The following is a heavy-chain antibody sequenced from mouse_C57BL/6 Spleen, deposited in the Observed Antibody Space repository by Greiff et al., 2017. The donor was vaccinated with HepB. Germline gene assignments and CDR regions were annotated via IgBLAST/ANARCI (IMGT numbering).Heavy chain of an antibody. J-gene: IGHJ4*01. CDR3: ARHYDYDVGAMDY. D-gene: IGHD2-4*01. Sequence: EVQRVESGGDLVKPGGSLKLSCAASGFTFSSYGMSWVRQTPDKRLEWVATISSGGSYTYYPDSVKGRFTISRDNAKNTLYLQMSSLKSEDTAMYYCARHYDYDVGAMDYWGQGTSVTVSS. CDR1: GFTFSSYG. CDR2: ISSGGSYT. V-gene: IGHV5-6*01.